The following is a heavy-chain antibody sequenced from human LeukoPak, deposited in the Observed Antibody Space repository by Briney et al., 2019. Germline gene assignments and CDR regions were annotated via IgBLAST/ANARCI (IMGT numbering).Heavy chain of an antibody. CDR2: IYASGSA. Sequence: SQTLSLTCTVSGGSIISGSYYWSWIRQPAGKGLEWIGRIYASGSANCNPSLKSRVTMSVDTSKNQFSLKLSSVTAADTAVYYCARVSVAATNSFDYWGQGTLVTVAS. J-gene: IGHJ4*02. CDR3: ARVSVAATNSFDY. V-gene: IGHV4-61*02. CDR1: GGSIISGSYY. D-gene: IGHD1-26*01.